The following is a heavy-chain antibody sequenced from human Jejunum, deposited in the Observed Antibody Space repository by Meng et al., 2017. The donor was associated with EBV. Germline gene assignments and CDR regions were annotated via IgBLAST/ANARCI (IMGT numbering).Heavy chain of an antibody. CDR1: GFTFSSYW. D-gene: IGHD6-25*01. Sequence: VPRVESGGALVKPGGCLRLSCAASGFTFSSYWMHWVRQAPGKGLVWVSRINEDGRITTYADSVKGRFTISRDNTKNTLYLQMNSLRAEDTAVYFCSRDLVGSADDWGQGTLVTVSS. V-gene: IGHV3-74*01. CDR3: SRDLVGSADD. J-gene: IGHJ4*02. CDR2: INEDGRIT.